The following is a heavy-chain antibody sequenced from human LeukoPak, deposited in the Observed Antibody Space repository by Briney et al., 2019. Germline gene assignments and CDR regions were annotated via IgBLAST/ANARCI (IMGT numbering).Heavy chain of an antibody. CDR2: ISSSSSTI. Sequence: PGGSLRLSCVASGFTFSTYSMNWVRQAPGKGLEWVSYISSSSSTIYYADSVQGRFTISRDNAKNSLFLHMNSLRAEDTAVYYFAGSPPVVVAYYYYYMDVWGKGTTVTVSS. V-gene: IGHV3-48*01. J-gene: IGHJ6*03. CDR1: GFTFSTYS. D-gene: IGHD3-22*01. CDR3: AGSPPVVVAYYYYYMDV.